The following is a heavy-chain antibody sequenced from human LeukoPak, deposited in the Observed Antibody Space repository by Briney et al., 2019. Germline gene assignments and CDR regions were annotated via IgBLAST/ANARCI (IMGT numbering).Heavy chain of an antibody. CDR1: GGSISSYY. V-gene: IGHV4-4*07. CDR2: IYTSGST. J-gene: IGHJ5*02. D-gene: IGHD3-3*01. Sequence: PSETLSLTCTVSGGSISSYYWSWIRQPARKGLEWVGRIYTSGSTNYNPSLKSRVTMSVDTSKNQFSLKLSSVTAADTAVYYCARANHITIFGANWFDPWGQGTMVTVSS. CDR3: ARANHITIFGANWFDP.